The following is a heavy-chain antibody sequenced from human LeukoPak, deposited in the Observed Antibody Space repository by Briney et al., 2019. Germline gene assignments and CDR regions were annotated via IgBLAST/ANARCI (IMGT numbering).Heavy chain of an antibody. D-gene: IGHD2-21*02. CDR1: GGSISSSSYY. CDR3: ARYCGGDCYSGRNFDL. V-gene: IGHV4-39*07. J-gene: IGHJ2*01. CDR2: IYYSGST. Sequence: PSETQSLTCTVSGGSISSSSYYWGWIRQPPGKGLEWIGSIYYSGSTYYNPSLKSRVTISVDTSKNQFSLKLSSVTAADTAVCYCARYCGGDCYSGRNFDLWGRGTLVTVSS.